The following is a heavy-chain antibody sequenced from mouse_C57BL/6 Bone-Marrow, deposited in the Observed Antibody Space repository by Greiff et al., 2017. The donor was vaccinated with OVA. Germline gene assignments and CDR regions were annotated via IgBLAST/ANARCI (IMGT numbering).Heavy chain of an antibody. D-gene: IGHD2-4*01. Sequence: EVQLKESGPGLAKPSQTLSLTCSVTGYSITSDYWNWIRKFPGNKLEYIGYISSSGSTYYNPSLKSRISITRDTSKEQYYLKLNSMTTEDTATDDCARYPDYDVYFDVWGTGTTVTVSA. CDR3: ARYPDYDVYFDV. J-gene: IGHJ1*03. V-gene: IGHV3-8*01. CDR2: ISSSGST. CDR1: GYSITSDY.